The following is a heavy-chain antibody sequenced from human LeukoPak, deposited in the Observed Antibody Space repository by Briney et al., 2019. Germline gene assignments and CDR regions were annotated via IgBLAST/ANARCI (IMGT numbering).Heavy chain of an antibody. Sequence: GGSLRLSCAASGFTFSSKHMSWVRQAPGKGLEWVSVIYSGGSTNYADSVKGRFTISRDESKNTLNLQMNSLRAEDTAVYYCARAWSHDSSGPGGWGQGTLVTVSS. CDR1: GFTFSSKH. CDR2: IYSGGST. D-gene: IGHD3-22*01. CDR3: ARAWSHDSSGPGG. V-gene: IGHV3-53*01. J-gene: IGHJ4*02.